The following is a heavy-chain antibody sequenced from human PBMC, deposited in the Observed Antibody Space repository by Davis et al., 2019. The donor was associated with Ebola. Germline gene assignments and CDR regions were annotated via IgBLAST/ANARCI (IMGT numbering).Heavy chain of an antibody. CDR1: GYTFTAHY. Sequence: AASVKVSCKTSGYTFTAHYIQWVRQAPGQGLEWMGRINPNSGVTKYAQKFQGRVIMTSDTSTNTADMELRSLRSDDTAVYYCARDASGSNYHYYGMDVWGQGTTVTVSS. J-gene: IGHJ6*02. CDR2: INPNSGVT. D-gene: IGHD3-22*01. CDR3: ARDASGSNYHYYGMDV. V-gene: IGHV1-2*06.